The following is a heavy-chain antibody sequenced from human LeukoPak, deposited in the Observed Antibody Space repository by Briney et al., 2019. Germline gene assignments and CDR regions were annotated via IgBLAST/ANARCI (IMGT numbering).Heavy chain of an antibody. Sequence: PGGSLRLSCAASGFTLSRYGMNWVRQAPGKGLVWVSRINSEGSSTTYADSVKGRFTISRDNAKNTLILQMNSLRAEDTAVYYCVASYADYVSGYDYWGQGTLVTVSS. V-gene: IGHV3-74*01. CDR1: GFTLSRYG. CDR2: INSEGSST. CDR3: VASYADYVSGYDY. D-gene: IGHD4-17*01. J-gene: IGHJ4*02.